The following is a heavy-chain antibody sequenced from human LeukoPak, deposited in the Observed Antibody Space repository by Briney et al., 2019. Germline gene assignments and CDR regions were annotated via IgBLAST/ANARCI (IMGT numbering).Heavy chain of an antibody. CDR2: ISGDGGST. D-gene: IGHD6-13*01. CDR1: GFTFDDYA. Sequence: PGGSLRLSCAASGFTFDDYAMHWVRQAPGKGLEWVSLISGDGGSTYYADSVKGRFTISRDNSKNSLYLQMNSLRPEDTALYYCAKAVEQQPFDYWGQGTLVTVPS. J-gene: IGHJ4*02. V-gene: IGHV3-43*02. CDR3: AKAVEQQPFDY.